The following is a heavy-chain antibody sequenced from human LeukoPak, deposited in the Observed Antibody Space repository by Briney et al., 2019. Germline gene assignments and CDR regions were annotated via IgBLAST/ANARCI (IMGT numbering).Heavy chain of an antibody. Sequence: GGSLRLSCAASGFIFSSYAINWVRQAPGKGLEWVSGIIGSGGSTYYADSVKGRFTISRDNSKNILYLQMNSLRAEDPAVYYCAKTGHGTTSYFRYYYFYYMDVWGRGTTVTVSS. V-gene: IGHV3-23*01. CDR2: IIGSGGST. CDR3: AKTGHGTTSYFRYYYFYYMDV. D-gene: IGHD4-11*01. CDR1: GFIFSSYA. J-gene: IGHJ6*03.